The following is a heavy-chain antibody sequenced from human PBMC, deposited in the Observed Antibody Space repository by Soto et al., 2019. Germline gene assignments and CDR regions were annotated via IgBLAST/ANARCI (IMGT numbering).Heavy chain of an antibody. D-gene: IGHD3-22*01. CDR1: GGTFSSYA. Sequence: AVKVSCKASGGTFSSYAISWVRQAAGQGLEWMGGIITIFGTANYAQKFQGRVTITADKPTSTAYMELSSLRSEDTAVYYCASRDYDSSGYYERAFDIWGQGTMVTVSS. V-gene: IGHV1-69*06. CDR3: ASRDYDSSGYYERAFDI. J-gene: IGHJ3*02. CDR2: IITIFGTA.